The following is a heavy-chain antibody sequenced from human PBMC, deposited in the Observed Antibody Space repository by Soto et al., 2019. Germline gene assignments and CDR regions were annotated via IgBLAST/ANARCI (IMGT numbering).Heavy chain of an antibody. CDR2: INENSGSL. J-gene: IGHJ4*02. V-gene: IGHV3-9*01. Sequence: EVQLVESGGNLVQPGRSLRLSCATAEFTFNDYAKHWVRQAPGKGLEWVSSINENSGSLDYADSVKGRFTISRDNAKNSLYLQMNSLKTEDTALYYCAKDAHWSLDYWGQGTLVTVSS. CDR1: EFTFNDYA. CDR3: AKDAHWSLDY. D-gene: IGHD1-1*01.